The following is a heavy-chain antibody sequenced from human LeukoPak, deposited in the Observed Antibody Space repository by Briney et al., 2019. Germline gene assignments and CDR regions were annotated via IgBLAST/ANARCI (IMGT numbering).Heavy chain of an antibody. V-gene: IGHV4-4*07. CDR1: GDSFSIYY. CDR3: ARGPTTVTRAFDY. CDR2: IYTSGST. D-gene: IGHD4-17*01. Sequence: SETLSLTCTVSGDSFSIYYWGWVRQPAGKGLEYVGRIYTSGSTNYNPSHKSRVTMSVDTSNNQFSLKLSSVTAADTAVYYCARGPTTVTRAFDYWGQGTLVTVSS. J-gene: IGHJ4*02.